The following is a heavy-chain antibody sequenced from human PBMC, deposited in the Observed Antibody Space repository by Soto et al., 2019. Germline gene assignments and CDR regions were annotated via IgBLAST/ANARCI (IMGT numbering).Heavy chain of an antibody. J-gene: IGHJ3*02. CDR2: INPTSGVT. V-gene: IGHV1-46*01. CDR3: ARERGNDAFDI. CDR1: GNTFTVYY. Sequence: ASVKVSCKASGNTFTVYYMQWVRQAPGQGLEWMGMINPTSGVTTYAHQFHGRVTMTRDTSTSTLYMELSSLRSEDTAVYYCARERGNDAFDIWGQGTMVTVSS.